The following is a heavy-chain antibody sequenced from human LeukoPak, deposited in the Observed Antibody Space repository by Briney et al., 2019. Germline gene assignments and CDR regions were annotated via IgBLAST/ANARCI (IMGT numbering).Heavy chain of an antibody. J-gene: IGHJ4*02. Sequence: ASVKVSCKASGYTFTGYYMHWVRQAPGQGLEWMGWINPNSGGTNYAQKFQGWVTMTRDTSISTAYMELSRLRSDDTAVYYCARAIPPPHCTTITCFKPFDYWGQGTLVTVSS. CDR2: INPNSGGT. V-gene: IGHV1-2*04. CDR3: ARAIPPPHCTTITCFKPFDY. D-gene: IGHD2-2*01. CDR1: GYTFTGYY.